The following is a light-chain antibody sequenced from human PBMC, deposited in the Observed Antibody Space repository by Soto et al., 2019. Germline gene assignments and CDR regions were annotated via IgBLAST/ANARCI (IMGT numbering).Light chain of an antibody. CDR2: DDD. V-gene: IGLV1-51*01. J-gene: IGLJ1*01. CDR3: GSWDSSLSAYV. Sequence: QSVMTQPPSVSAAPGQKVTISCSGSSSNIGDNSVSWYQQLPGTAPKLLIYDDDKRPSGIPDRFSGSKSGTSATLGITGFQTGDEADYYCGSWDSSLSAYVFAPGTKVTVL. CDR1: SSNIGDNS.